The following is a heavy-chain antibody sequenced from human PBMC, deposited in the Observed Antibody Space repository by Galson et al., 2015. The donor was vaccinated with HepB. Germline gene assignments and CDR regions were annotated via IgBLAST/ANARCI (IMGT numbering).Heavy chain of an antibody. J-gene: IGHJ6*02. Sequence: SVKVSCKASGGTFRSYAISWVRQAPGQGLEWMGGIIPLFNTSNYALKFQDRVTITADKSTNTSYMELTSLRSADTAVYYCASAITMIRGIFFQKKYGLDVRGQGATVNVSS. D-gene: IGHD3-10*01. CDR1: GGTFRSYA. V-gene: IGHV1-69*06. CDR2: IIPLFNTS. CDR3: ASAITMIRGIFFQKKYGLDV.